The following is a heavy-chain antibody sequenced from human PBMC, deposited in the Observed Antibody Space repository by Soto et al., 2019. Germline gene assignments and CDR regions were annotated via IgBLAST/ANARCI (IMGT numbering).Heavy chain of an antibody. V-gene: IGHV4-34*01. CDR1: YGSFSGYY. Sequence: PSETLSLTCTVYYGSFSGYYWSWIRQPPGKGLEWIGQINHGGSTNYNPSLKSRVTISIDTSKKQFSLKLSSVTAADTAVYYCASKGADWFDPWGQGTLVTVSS. CDR3: ASKGADWFDP. J-gene: IGHJ5*02. CDR2: INHGGST.